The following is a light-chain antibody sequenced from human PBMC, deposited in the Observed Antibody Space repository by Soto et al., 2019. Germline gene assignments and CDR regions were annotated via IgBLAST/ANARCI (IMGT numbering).Light chain of an antibody. Sequence: QSALTQPPSASGSPGQSVTISCTGTSSDVGGYKYVSWYQQHPGKAPKLMIFEVNKRPSGVPDRFSGSKSVNTASLTVSGRQDADEAAYYCSSYAGINNLWVFGTGTKVTVL. CDR2: EVN. V-gene: IGLV2-8*01. J-gene: IGLJ1*01. CDR3: SSYAGINNLWV. CDR1: SSDVGGYKY.